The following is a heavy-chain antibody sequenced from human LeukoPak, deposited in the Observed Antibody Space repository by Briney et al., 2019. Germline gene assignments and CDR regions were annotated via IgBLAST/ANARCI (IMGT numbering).Heavy chain of an antibody. Sequence: PSETLSFTCTVSGGSISNYYWSWIRQPPGKGLEWIGYIYYSGTTNYNPSLKSRVTISIDTSKNQFSLKLSSVTAADTAVYYCARWSAGIFEIWGQGTMVIVSS. V-gene: IGHV4-59*01. CDR2: IYYSGTT. CDR1: GGSISNYY. J-gene: IGHJ3*02. CDR3: ARWSAGIFEI. D-gene: IGHD1-20*01.